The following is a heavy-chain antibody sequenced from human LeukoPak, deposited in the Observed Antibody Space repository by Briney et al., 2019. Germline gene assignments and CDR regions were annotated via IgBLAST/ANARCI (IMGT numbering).Heavy chain of an antibody. D-gene: IGHD3-10*01. Sequence: PGGSLRLSCAASGFTFRNYAMHWVRQAPGKGLEWVIVISYDGSNKFYADSVKGRFTISRDNSKNTLHLQMNSLRAEDTAVYYCARDQSGGFDYWGQGTLVTVSS. CDR1: GFTFRNYA. CDR3: ARDQSGGFDY. J-gene: IGHJ4*02. V-gene: IGHV3-30-3*01. CDR2: ISYDGSNK.